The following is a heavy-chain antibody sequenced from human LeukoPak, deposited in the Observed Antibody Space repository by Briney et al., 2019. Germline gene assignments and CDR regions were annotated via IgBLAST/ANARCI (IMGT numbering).Heavy chain of an antibody. V-gene: IGHV1-8*01. CDR3: ARVNRYDFWSGYYVHDTFYYYHGMDV. CDR1: GYTFTSYD. D-gene: IGHD3-3*01. CDR2: MNPNSGNT. J-gene: IGHJ6*02. Sequence: GASVKVSCKASGYTFTSYDINWVRQATGQGLEWMGWMNPNSGNTGYAQKFQGRVTMTRNTSISTAYMELSSLRSEDTAVYYCARVNRYDFWSGYYVHDTFYYYHGMDVWGPGTTVTVS.